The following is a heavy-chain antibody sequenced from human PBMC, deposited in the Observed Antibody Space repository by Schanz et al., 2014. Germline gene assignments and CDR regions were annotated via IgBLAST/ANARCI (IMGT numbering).Heavy chain of an antibody. CDR1: GFTFSSYA. CDR3: RLWFGELYYGMDV. Sequence: EVQLVESGGGLVQPGGYLRFSCAASGFTFSSYAMSWVRQAPGKGLEWVSAISGSGGSTYYADSVKGRFTISRDNSKNTLYLQMNSLRAEDTAVYYCRLWFGELYYGMDVWGQGTTVTVSS. J-gene: IGHJ6*02. CDR2: ISGSGGST. D-gene: IGHD3-10*01. V-gene: IGHV3-23*04.